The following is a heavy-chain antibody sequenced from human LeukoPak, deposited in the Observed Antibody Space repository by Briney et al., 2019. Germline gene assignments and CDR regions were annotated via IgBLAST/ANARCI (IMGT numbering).Heavy chain of an antibody. D-gene: IGHD3-22*01. J-gene: IGHJ4*02. Sequence: ASVKVSCKASGYTFTSYYMHWVRQAPGQGLEWMGIINPSGGSTSYAQKFQGWVTMTRDTSISTAYMELSRLRSDDTAVYYCARGVTGYYDSSGYQAFDYWGQGTLVTVSS. CDR1: GYTFTSYY. V-gene: IGHV1-46*01. CDR3: ARGVTGYYDSSGYQAFDY. CDR2: INPSGGST.